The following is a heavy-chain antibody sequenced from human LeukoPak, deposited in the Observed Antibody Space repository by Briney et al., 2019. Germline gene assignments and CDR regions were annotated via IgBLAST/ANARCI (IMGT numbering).Heavy chain of an antibody. CDR2: IYTSGST. CDR1: GGSISSGSYY. Sequence: SETLSLTCTVSGGSISSGSYYWSWIRQPAGKGLEWIGRIYTSGSTNYNPSLKSRVTISYTSKNQFSLKLNSVTAADTAVYYCARARFKVGRSPFLSWGQGTLVTVSS. J-gene: IGHJ4*02. CDR3: ARARFKVGRSPFLS. D-gene: IGHD3/OR15-3a*01. V-gene: IGHV4-61*02.